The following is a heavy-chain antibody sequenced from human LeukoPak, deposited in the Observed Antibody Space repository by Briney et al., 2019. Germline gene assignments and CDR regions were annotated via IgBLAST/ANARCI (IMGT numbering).Heavy chain of an antibody. Sequence: ASVKVSCKASGYTFTSYDINWVRQATGQGLEWMGWMNPNSGNTGYAQKFQGRVTMTRNTSISTAYMELSSLRSEDTAVYYCARGLGYSYGRTDRGWGQGTLVTVSS. CDR1: GYTFTSYD. CDR2: MNPNSGNT. J-gene: IGHJ4*02. CDR3: ARGLGYSYGRTDRG. V-gene: IGHV1-8*01. D-gene: IGHD5-18*01.